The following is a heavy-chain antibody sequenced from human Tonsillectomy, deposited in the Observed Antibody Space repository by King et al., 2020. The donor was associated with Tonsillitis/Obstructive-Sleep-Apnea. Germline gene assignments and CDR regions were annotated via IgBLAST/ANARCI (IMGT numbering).Heavy chain of an antibody. Sequence: VQLVESGGGLVQPGGSLRLSCSASGFTFSSYAIHWVRQAPGKGLEYVSAMNSNGGSTYYADSVKGRFTISRDNSKNTLYLQMSSLRAEDTAVYYCVKGGAGTYYDFWSGYPFDYWGQGTLVTVSS. D-gene: IGHD3-3*01. CDR2: MNSNGGST. CDR3: VKGGAGTYYDFWSGYPFDY. V-gene: IGHV3-64D*06. CDR1: GFTFSSYA. J-gene: IGHJ4*02.